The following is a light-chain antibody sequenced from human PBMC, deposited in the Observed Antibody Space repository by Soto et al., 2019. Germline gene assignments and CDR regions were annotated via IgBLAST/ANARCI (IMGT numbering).Light chain of an antibody. Sequence: ESMLTQSQATLSLSPVERATLSCRASQSVRSYLAWYQQKPGQAPRLLIYDASKRAPGIPDRFSGSGSGTDFTLTIRRLETDDLAVYDGQKSRSWPRIT. V-gene: IGKV3-11*01. CDR1: QSVRSY. CDR2: DAS. J-gene: IGKJ5*01. CDR3: QKSRSWPRIT.